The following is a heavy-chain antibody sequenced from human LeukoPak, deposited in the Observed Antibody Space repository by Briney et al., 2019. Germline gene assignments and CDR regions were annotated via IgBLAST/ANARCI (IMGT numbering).Heavy chain of an antibody. CDR3: ARDVLRFLEWPLTPSGGMDV. D-gene: IGHD3-3*01. V-gene: IGHV4-30-2*01. CDR2: IYHSGST. Sequence: SETLSLTCAVSGGSISSGGYSGSWIRQPPGKGLEWIGYIYHSGSTYYNPSLKSRVTISVDRSKNQFSLKLSSVTAADTAVYYCARDVLRFLEWPLTPSGGMDVWGQGTTVTVSS. J-gene: IGHJ6*02. CDR1: GGSISSGGYS.